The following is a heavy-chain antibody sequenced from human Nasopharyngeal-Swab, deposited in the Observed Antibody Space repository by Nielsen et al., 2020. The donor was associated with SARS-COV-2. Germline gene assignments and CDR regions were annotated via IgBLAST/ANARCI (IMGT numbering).Heavy chain of an antibody. V-gene: IGHV3-21*01. CDR2: ISSSSSYI. J-gene: IGHJ6*02. D-gene: IGHD1-26*01. Sequence: GGSLRLSCAASGFTFSSYEMNWVRQAPGKGLEWVSSISSSSSYIYYADSVKGRFTISRDNAKNSLYLQMNSLRAEDTAVYYCAREGSYYEYYYYGMDVWGQGTTVTVSS. CDR3: AREGSYYEYYYYGMDV. CDR1: GFTFSSYE.